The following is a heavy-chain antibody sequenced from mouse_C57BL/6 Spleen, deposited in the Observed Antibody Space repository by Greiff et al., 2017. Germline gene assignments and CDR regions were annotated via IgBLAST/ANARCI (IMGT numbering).Heavy chain of an antibody. V-gene: IGHV5-9-1*02. J-gene: IGHJ4*01. CDR3: TRDGYAMDY. CDR2: ISSGSDYI. D-gene: IGHD2-3*01. Sequence: EVKLVESGEGLVKPGGSLKLSCAASGFTFSSYAMSWVRQTPEKRLEWVAYISSGSDYIYYADTVKGRFTISRDNARNTLYLQMSSVKSEDTAMYYCTRDGYAMDYWGQGTSVTVSS. CDR1: GFTFSSYA.